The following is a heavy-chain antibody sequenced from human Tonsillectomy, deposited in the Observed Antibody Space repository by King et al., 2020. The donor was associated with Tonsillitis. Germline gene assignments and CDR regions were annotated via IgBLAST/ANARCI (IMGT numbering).Heavy chain of an antibody. V-gene: IGHV4-34*01. D-gene: IGHD2-2*01. CDR1: GGSFSGYY. CDR3: ARQYCSSTSCYFDY. CDR2: INHSGST. Sequence: VQLQQWGAGLFKPSETLSLPCAVYGGSFSGYYWSWIRQPPGKGLEWIGEINHSGSTNYNPSLKSRVTISVDTSKNQFSLKLSSVTAADTAVYYCARQYCSSTSCYFDYWGQGTLVTVSS. J-gene: IGHJ4*02.